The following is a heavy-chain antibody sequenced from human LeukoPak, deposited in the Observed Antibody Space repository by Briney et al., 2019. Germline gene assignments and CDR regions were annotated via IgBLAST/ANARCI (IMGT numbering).Heavy chain of an antibody. Sequence: GGSLRLSCAASGFTFSSYGMSWVRQAPGKGLEWVSAISGSGGSTYYADSVKGRFTISRDNSKNTLYLQMNTLRAEDTAVYYCARGSVWGSYRPEYFDYWGQGTLVAVSS. CDR3: ARGSVWGSYRPEYFDY. V-gene: IGHV3-23*01. J-gene: IGHJ4*02. CDR2: ISGSGGST. D-gene: IGHD3-16*02. CDR1: GFTFSSYG.